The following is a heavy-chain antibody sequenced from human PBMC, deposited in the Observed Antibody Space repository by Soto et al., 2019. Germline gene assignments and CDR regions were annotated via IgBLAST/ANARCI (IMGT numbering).Heavy chain of an antibody. J-gene: IGHJ4*02. CDR1: GGSITSSSSYY. CDR2: SSYSGST. Sequence: QLQLQESGPRLVKPSETLSLTCTVSGGSITSSSSYYWGWIRQPPGKGLEWIGTSSYSGSTYYNPSHTRRITISVDTSKNQFSLDLSSVTATDTAVYYCATQEDTGSLGKADWGQGTLVTVSS. D-gene: IGHD2-15*01. CDR3: ATQEDTGSLGKAD. V-gene: IGHV4-39*01.